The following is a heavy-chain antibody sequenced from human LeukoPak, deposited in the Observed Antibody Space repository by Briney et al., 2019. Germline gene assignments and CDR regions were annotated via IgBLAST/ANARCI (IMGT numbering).Heavy chain of an antibody. CDR2: MNPTSGNT. Sequence: ASVKVSCKASGYTFTSYDINWVRQATRQGLEWMGWMNPTSGNTGYAQKFQGRVTMTRDTSIGTAYMELRSLRSDDTAVYYCARGSLGYCSGGSCSWFDPWGQGTLVTVSS. CDR1: GYTFTSYD. V-gene: IGHV1-8*01. CDR3: ARGSLGYCSGGSCSWFDP. D-gene: IGHD2-15*01. J-gene: IGHJ5*02.